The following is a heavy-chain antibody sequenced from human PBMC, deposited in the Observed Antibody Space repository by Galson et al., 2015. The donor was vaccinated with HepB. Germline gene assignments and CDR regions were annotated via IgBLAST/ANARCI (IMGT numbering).Heavy chain of an antibody. V-gene: IGHV1-69*01. CDR2: IIPIFGTA. CDR1: GGTFSSYA. J-gene: IGHJ4*02. Sequence: SCAASGGTFSSYAISWVRQAPGQGLEWMGGIIPIFGTANYAQKFQGRVTITADESTSTAYMELSSLRSEDTAVYYCALGGYCTNGVCLTDYWGQGTLVTVSS. D-gene: IGHD2-8*01. CDR3: ALGGYCTNGVCLTDY.